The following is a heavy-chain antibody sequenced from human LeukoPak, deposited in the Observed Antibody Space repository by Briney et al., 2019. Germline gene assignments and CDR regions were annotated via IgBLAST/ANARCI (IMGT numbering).Heavy chain of an antibody. CDR1: GFTFSRYS. CDR2: INSDGSST. D-gene: IGHD3-10*01. CDR3: VSYYGSGSYYWFDP. Sequence: GGSLRLSCAASGFTFSRYSMNWVRQAPGKGLVWVSRINSDGSSTSYADSVKGRFTISRDNAKNTLYLQMNSLRAEDTAVYYCVSYYGSGSYYWFDPWGQGTLVTVSS. V-gene: IGHV3-74*01. J-gene: IGHJ5*02.